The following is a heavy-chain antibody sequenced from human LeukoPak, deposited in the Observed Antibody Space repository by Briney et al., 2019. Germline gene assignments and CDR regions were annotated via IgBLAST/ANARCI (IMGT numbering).Heavy chain of an antibody. CDR2: FYDTRSP. D-gene: IGHD3-10*01. V-gene: IGHV4-59*01. J-gene: IGHJ4*02. CDR1: GGSISNYH. CDR3: ARGRGSLTY. Sequence: SETLSLTCTVSGGSISNYHWSWIRQPPGKGLEWIGYFYDTRSPKYNPSLERRVTISVDMSRNQFPLTLTSLTAADTAVYYCARGRGSLTYWGQGTLATVSS.